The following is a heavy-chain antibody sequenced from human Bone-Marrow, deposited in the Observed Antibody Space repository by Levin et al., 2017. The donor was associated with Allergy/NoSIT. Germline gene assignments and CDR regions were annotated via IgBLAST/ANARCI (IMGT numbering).Heavy chain of an antibody. V-gene: IGHV3-53*01. CDR2: IHRVGST. D-gene: IGHD1-26*01. CDR3: ATVPSGSYYHDS. Sequence: GESLKISCAASGFSISANHMTWVRQAPGKGLEWVSVIHRVGSTYFADSVRGRFTISRDNSNNTVYLQMNTLRAEDTAMYYCATVPSGSYYHDSWGQGTLVTVSS. J-gene: IGHJ4*02. CDR1: GFSISANH.